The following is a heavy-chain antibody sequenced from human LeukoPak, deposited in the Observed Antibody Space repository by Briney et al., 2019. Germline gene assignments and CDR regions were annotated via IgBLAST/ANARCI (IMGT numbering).Heavy chain of an antibody. J-gene: IGHJ4*02. CDR2: IYTSGST. D-gene: IGHD4-17*01. V-gene: IGHV4-61*02. CDR3: ARDRGQDYGDYLYY. Sequence: SETLSLTCTVSGGSISSGSYYWSWIRQPAGKGLEWIGRIYTSGSTNYNPSLKSRVTISVDTSKNQFSLKLSSVTAADTAVYYCARDRGQDYGDYLYYWGQGTLVTVSS. CDR1: GGSISSGSYY.